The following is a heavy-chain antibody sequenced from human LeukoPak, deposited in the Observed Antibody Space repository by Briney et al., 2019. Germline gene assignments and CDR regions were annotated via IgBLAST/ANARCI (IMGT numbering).Heavy chain of an antibody. V-gene: IGHV3-23*01. CDR2: ISGSGGST. CDR1: GFTFSSYA. Sequence: SGGSLRLSCAASGFTFSSYAMSWVRQAPGKGRVWVSAISGSGGSTYYADSVKGRFTISRDNSKNTLYLQMNSLRAEDTAVYYCAKAARGNIVKTEYYFDYWGQGTLVTVSS. J-gene: IGHJ4*02. D-gene: IGHD3-10*01. CDR3: AKAARGNIVKTEYYFDY.